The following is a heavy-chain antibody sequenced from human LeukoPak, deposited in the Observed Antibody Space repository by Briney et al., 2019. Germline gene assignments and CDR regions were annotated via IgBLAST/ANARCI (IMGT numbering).Heavy chain of an antibody. CDR2: ISGSSSTI. J-gene: IGHJ4*02. CDR1: GFTLSDYY. CDR3: ARERGYDSWSGSRVLFDH. Sequence: SGGSLRLSCAASGFTLSDYYMSWIRQAPGKGLEWVSYISGSSSTIYYADSVKGRFSISRDNAKNSLYLQMNSLRAEDTAVYYCARERGYDSWSGSRVLFDHWGQGTLVTVSS. D-gene: IGHD3-3*01. V-gene: IGHV3-11*04.